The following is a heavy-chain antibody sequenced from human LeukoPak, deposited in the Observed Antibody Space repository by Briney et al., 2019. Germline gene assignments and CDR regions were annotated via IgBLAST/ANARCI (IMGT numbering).Heavy chain of an antibody. CDR3: ARAGCIAAAGYYFDD. CDR2: INQSGST. J-gene: IGHJ4*02. Sequence: SETLSLTCAVDAGSFSGYYWSWIRQPPGKGLEWIGEINQSGSTNNKPTSKRRVTISVGTCKKQFSLRLSSVTAVDTAVYNCARAGCIAAAGYYFDDWGQGTLVTVYS. V-gene: IGHV4-34*01. D-gene: IGHD6-13*01. CDR1: AGSFSGYY.